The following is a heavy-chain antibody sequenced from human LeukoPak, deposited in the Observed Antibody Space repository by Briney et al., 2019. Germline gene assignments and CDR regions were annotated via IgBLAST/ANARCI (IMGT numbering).Heavy chain of an antibody. Sequence: GASVKVSCKPSGYTFTSYGISWVRQAPGQGLEWMGWISGYNGNTDYAQKFQGRVTMTTDTSTSTAYIELRSLRSDDTAVYYCARDYGVTTLWFYFDYWGQGTLVTVSS. V-gene: IGHV1-18*01. D-gene: IGHD4-17*01. CDR1: GYTFTSYG. CDR2: ISGYNGNT. CDR3: ARDYGVTTLWFYFDY. J-gene: IGHJ4*02.